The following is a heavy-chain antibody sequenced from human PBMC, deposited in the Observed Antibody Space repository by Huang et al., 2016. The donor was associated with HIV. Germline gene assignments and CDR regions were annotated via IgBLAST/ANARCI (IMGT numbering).Heavy chain of an antibody. V-gene: IGHV1-69*13. J-gene: IGHJ4*02. CDR1: GGTFSKYA. CDR3: ARGQLGSYGDYDVLY. CDR2: IIPMFGTP. D-gene: IGHD4-17*01. Sequence: EVKTPGSSVKFSCKASGGTFSKYAISWVRQAPGQGLEWMGGIIPMFGTPNYERKFQGRVTITADDSTSTTYVEVSSLRSEDTALYYCARGQLGSYGDYDVLYWGQGTLVTVSS.